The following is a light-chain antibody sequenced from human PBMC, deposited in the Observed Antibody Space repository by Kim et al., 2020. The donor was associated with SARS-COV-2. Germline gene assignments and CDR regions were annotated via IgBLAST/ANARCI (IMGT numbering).Light chain of an antibody. CDR3: QAWDSSKCV. Sequence: SYELTQPPSVSVSPGQTASITCSGDKLGDKYACWYQQKPGQSPVLVIYQDSKRPSGIPERFSGSNSGNTATLTISGTQAMDEADYYCQAWDSSKCVFGTG. CDR2: QDS. CDR1: KLGDKY. V-gene: IGLV3-1*01. J-gene: IGLJ1*01.